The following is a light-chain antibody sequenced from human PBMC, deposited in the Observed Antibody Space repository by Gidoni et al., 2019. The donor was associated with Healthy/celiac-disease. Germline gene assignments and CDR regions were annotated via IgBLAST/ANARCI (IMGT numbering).Light chain of an antibody. Sequence: DIQMTQSPSTLSASVGDRVTITCRASQSISSWLAWYQQKPGKAPKLLIYKASSLESGVPSRFSGSGAGTEFTLTISILQPDYFATYYCQQYNSYSLTFGGGTKVEIK. J-gene: IGKJ4*01. CDR3: QQYNSYSLT. CDR2: KAS. V-gene: IGKV1-5*03. CDR1: QSISSW.